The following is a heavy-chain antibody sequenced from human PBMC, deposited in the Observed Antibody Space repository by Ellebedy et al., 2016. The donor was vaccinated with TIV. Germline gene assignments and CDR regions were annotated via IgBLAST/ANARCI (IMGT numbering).Heavy chain of an antibody. Sequence: SVKVSXXASGGTFSSYAISWVRQAPGQGLEWMGGIIPIFGTANYAQKFQGRVTITADESTSTADMELSSLRSEDTAVYYCARVRDRFTIFGVAYDYWGQGTLVTVSS. V-gene: IGHV1-69*13. D-gene: IGHD3-3*01. CDR1: GGTFSSYA. CDR3: ARVRDRFTIFGVAYDY. CDR2: IIPIFGTA. J-gene: IGHJ4*02.